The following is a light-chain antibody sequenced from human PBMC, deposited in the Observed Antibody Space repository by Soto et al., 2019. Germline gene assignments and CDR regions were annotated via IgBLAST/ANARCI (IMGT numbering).Light chain of an antibody. CDR3: QEYNNYWT. CDR1: QSISSW. Sequence: IHMTHSPSTLSASLGERVATTCRAIQSISSWLAWYQQKPVKAPKLLIYDASSLESGVPSRFSGSGSGTEFTLTISSLHPDDFATYYCQEYNNYWTFGQGTKVDNK. V-gene: IGKV1-5*01. CDR2: DAS. J-gene: IGKJ1*01.